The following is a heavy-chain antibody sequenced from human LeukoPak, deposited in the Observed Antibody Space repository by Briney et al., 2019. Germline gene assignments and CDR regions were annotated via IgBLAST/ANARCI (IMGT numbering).Heavy chain of an antibody. CDR2: ISSSSSYI. CDR1: GFTFSSYS. J-gene: IGHJ5*02. CDR3: ARESGPSAGTIFGVAITPFDP. V-gene: IGHV3-21*01. Sequence: GGSLRLSCAVSGFTFSSYSMNWVRQAPGKGLEWVSSISSSSSYIYYADSVKGRFTISRDNAKNSLYLRMNSLRAEDTAVYYCARESGPSAGTIFGVAITPFDPWGQGTLVTVSS. D-gene: IGHD3-3*01.